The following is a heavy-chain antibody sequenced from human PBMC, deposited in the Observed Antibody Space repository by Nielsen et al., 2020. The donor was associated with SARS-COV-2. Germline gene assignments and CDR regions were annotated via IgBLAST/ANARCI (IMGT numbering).Heavy chain of an antibody. CDR3: VRVRDDGHYYDTDPFDD. CDR1: GYTFSDYY. D-gene: IGHD3-22*01. Sequence: GGSLRPSCEGSGYTFSDYYMNWVRQAPGKGLMWVAGINSDGSRSAYADAVKGRFIMSRDNDRDTLSLQMNSLSAEDTAVYYCVRVRDDGHYYDTDPFDDWGQGALVTVSS. CDR2: INSDGSRS. J-gene: IGHJ4*02. V-gene: IGHV3-74*01.